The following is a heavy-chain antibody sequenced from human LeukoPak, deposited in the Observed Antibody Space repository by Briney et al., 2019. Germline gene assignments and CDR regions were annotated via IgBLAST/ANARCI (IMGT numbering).Heavy chain of an antibody. D-gene: IGHD1/OR15-1a*01. CDR2: VYDTGAT. CDR1: GGSISGYY. CDR3: ARLPLIATTRGGFDP. Sequence: SETLSFTCTVSGGSISGYYWSWIRQPPGKRLDWIGYVYDTGATNYNPSLKSRFTISIDASKNQFSLYLSSVTAADTAVYYCARLPLIATTRGGFDPWGQGTLVTVSS. J-gene: IGHJ5*02. V-gene: IGHV4-59*08.